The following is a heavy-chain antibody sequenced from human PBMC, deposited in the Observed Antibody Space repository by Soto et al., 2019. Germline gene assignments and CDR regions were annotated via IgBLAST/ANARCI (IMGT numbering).Heavy chain of an antibody. V-gene: IGHV3-30-3*01. CDR1: GFTFSSYA. Sequence: GGSLRLSCAASGFTFSSYAMHWVRQAPGKGLEWVAVISYDGSNKYYADSVKGRFTISRDNSKNTLYLQMNSLRAEDTAVYYCARDNRGGGQQRFDYWGQGTLVTVS. J-gene: IGHJ4*02. D-gene: IGHD6-13*01. CDR3: ARDNRGGGQQRFDY. CDR2: ISYDGSNK.